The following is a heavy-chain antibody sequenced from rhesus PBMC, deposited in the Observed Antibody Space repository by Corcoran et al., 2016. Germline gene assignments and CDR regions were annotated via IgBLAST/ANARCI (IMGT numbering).Heavy chain of an antibody. V-gene: IGHV4-169*01. CDR1: GGSISSSY. CDR2: IYGSGSST. J-gene: IGHJ4*01. D-gene: IGHD6-31*01. Sequence: QLQLQESGPGLVKPSETLSVTCAVSGGSISSSYLSWIRQAPGKGLEWFEYIYGSGSSTNYNPSLESRVTLSVDTSKNQLSLKLSSVTAADTAVYYCATIYSSGWLYFDYWGQGVLVTVSS. CDR3: ATIYSSGWLYFDY.